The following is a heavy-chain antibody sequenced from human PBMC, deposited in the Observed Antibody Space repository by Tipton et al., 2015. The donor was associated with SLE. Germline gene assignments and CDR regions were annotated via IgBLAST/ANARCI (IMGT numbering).Heavy chain of an antibody. CDR2: INHSGST. Sequence: LRLSCAVYGGSFSGYYWSWIRQPPGKGLEWIGEINHSGSTNYNPSLKSRVTISVDTSKNQFSLKLSSVTAADTAVYYCARGQGAAWGQGTMVTVSS. D-gene: IGHD2-15*01. CDR1: GGSFSGYY. CDR3: ARGQGAA. V-gene: IGHV4-34*01. J-gene: IGHJ3*01.